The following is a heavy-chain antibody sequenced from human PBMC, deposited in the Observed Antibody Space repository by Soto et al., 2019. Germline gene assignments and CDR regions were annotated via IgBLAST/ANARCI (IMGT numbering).Heavy chain of an antibody. CDR1: GFTFSNAW. CDR3: TTGSDIVVVPAVNYYYYGMDV. V-gene: IGHV3-15*01. J-gene: IGHJ6*02. CDR2: IKSKTDGGTT. D-gene: IGHD2-2*01. Sequence: SGFTFSNAWMGWVRQAPGKGLEWVGRIKSKTDGGTTDYAAPVKGRFTISRDDSKNTLYLQMNSLKTEDTAVYYCTTGSDIVVVPAVNYYYYGMDVWGQGTTVTVS.